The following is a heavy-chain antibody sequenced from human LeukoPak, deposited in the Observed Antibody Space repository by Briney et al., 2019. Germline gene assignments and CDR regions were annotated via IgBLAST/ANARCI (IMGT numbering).Heavy chain of an antibody. CDR3: ARDHRRLVVAATQYYFDY. J-gene: IGHJ4*02. Sequence: GSLRLSCAASGFTFSSYGMHWVRQAPGKGLEWVAVIWYDGSNKYYADSVKGRFTISRDNSKNTLYLQMNSLRAEDTAVYYCARDHRRLVVAATQYYFDYWGQGTLVTVSS. D-gene: IGHD2-15*01. CDR1: GFTFSSYG. CDR2: IWYDGSNK. V-gene: IGHV3-33*01.